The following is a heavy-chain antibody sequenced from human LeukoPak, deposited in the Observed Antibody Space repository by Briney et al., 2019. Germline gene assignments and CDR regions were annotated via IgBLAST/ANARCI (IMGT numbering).Heavy chain of an antibody. Sequence: GGSLRLSCAASGSTFDNSWMTWVRQAPGKGPEWVGRIKSQGDGGTVDYASAVKGRFTISRLDFGDRLTLFLQMNSLKTEDTAVYYCATTLSLGIFDIWGQGALVAVSP. V-gene: IGHV3-15*01. D-gene: IGHD3-16*01. J-gene: IGHJ4*02. CDR3: ATTLSLGIFDI. CDR2: IKSQGDGGTV. CDR1: GSTFDNSW.